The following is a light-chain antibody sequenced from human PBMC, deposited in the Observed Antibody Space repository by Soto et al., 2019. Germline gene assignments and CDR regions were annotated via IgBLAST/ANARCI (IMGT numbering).Light chain of an antibody. CDR2: GAS. Sequence: ESMLTQSPGTLSLSPGERATLSCRASKSVSTSYLAWYQQKPGQAPRLLIYGASIRATGIPDRFSGSGSGTDVTLTISRLEPEDFAVYYCHQFGSSPPAFTFGQGTKLEI. V-gene: IGKV3-20*01. CDR3: HQFGSSPPAFT. CDR1: KSVSTSY. J-gene: IGKJ2*01.